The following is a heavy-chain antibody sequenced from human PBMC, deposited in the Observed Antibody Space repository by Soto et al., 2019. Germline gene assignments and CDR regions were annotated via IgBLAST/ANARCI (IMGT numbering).Heavy chain of an antibody. CDR3: AKDQRVDYGASYYFDY. D-gene: IGHD4-17*01. CDR1: GFTFSSYG. Sequence: QVQLVESGGGVVQPGRSLRLSCAASGFTFSSYGMHWVRQAPGKGLEWVAVISYDGSNKYYADSVKGRFTISRDNSKNTLYLQMNSLRAEDTAVYYCAKDQRVDYGASYYFDYWGQGTLVTVSS. CDR2: ISYDGSNK. J-gene: IGHJ4*02. V-gene: IGHV3-30*18.